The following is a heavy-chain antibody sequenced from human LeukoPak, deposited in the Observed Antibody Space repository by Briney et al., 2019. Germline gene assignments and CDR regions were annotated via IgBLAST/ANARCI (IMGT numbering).Heavy chain of an antibody. CDR3: ARDLEMATIGPGSYGMDV. CDR2: ISSSGSTI. CDR1: GFTFSSYS. D-gene: IGHD5-24*01. J-gene: IGHJ6*02. V-gene: IGHV3-48*04. Sequence: GGSLRLSCAASGFTFSSYSMSWVRQAPGKGLEWVSSISSSGSTIYYADSVKGRFTISRDNAKNSLYLQMNSLRAEDTAVYYCARDLEMATIGPGSYGMDVWGQGTTVTVSS.